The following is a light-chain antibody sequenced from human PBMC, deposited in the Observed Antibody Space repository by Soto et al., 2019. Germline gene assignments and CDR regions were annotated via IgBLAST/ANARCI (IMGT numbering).Light chain of an antibody. CDR1: SSNVGSYNL. V-gene: IGLV2-23*01. CDR2: EGT. CDR3: FSYAGNSVYV. Sequence: SALTQPASVSGSPGQSITISCTGTSSNVGSYNLVSWFQQLPGKVPKLMIYEGTKQPSGVSDRFSGSKSGNTASLTISGLQAEDEADYYCFSYAGNSVYVFGTGTKVTVL. J-gene: IGLJ1*01.